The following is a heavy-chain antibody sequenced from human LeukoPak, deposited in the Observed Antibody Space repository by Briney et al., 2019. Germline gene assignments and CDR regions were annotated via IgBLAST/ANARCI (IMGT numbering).Heavy chain of an antibody. V-gene: IGHV1-8*01. Sequence: ASVKVSCKASGYTFTSYDINWVRQATGQGLEWMGWMNPNSGNTGYAQKFQGRVTMTRNTSISTAYMELSSLRSEDTAVYYCARAGYYDSSGYPLDYYYGMDVWGQGTTVTVSS. D-gene: IGHD3-22*01. CDR2: MNPNSGNT. CDR1: GYTFTSYD. J-gene: IGHJ6*02. CDR3: ARAGYYDSSGYPLDYYYGMDV.